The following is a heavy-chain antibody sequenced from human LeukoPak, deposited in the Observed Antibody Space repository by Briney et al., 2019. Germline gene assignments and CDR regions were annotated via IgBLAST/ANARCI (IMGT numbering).Heavy chain of an antibody. Sequence: GGSLRLSCAASGFTFSSYWMSWVRQAPGKGLEWVANIKQDGSEKYYVDSVKGRFTISRDNAKDSLYLQMNSLRAEDTAVYYCARVPSSTVVTPYYYYYGMDVRGQGTTVTVSS. V-gene: IGHV3-7*01. CDR2: IKQDGSEK. CDR3: ARVPSSTVVTPYYYYYGMDV. CDR1: GFTFSSYW. J-gene: IGHJ6*02. D-gene: IGHD4-23*01.